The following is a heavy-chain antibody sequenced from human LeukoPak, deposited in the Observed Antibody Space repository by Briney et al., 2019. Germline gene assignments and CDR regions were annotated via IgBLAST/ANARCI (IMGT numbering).Heavy chain of an antibody. J-gene: IGHJ4*02. Sequence: GGSLRLSCAASGFTISTYWMSWVRQAPGKGLEWVANINQDGSEEYYVDSVRGRLTISRDNAENSLYLQMNSLRTEDTAVYYCAKGGGSGYYNHFDYWGQGTLVTVSS. CDR3: AKGGGSGYYNHFDY. CDR2: INQDGSEE. D-gene: IGHD3-22*01. CDR1: GFTISTYW. V-gene: IGHV3-7*01.